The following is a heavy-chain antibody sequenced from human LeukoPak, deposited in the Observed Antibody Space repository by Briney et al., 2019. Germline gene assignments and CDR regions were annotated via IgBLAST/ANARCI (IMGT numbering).Heavy chain of an antibody. J-gene: IGHJ4*02. Sequence: PGGSLRLPCAASGFTFSSYWMSWVRQAPGKGLEWVANINRDGGEKYHVDSVKGRFTISRDNAKNSLYLQMNSLRTGDTAIYYCARAPEGSGSSYYFDYWGQGILVTVSS. D-gene: IGHD3-10*01. CDR3: ARAPEGSGSSYYFDY. CDR1: GFTFSSYW. V-gene: IGHV3-7*01. CDR2: INRDGGEK.